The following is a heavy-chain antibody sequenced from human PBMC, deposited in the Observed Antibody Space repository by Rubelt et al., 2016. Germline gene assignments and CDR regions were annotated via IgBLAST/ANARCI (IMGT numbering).Heavy chain of an antibody. J-gene: IGHJ5*02. CDR1: GYSFTSYW. D-gene: IGHD1-14*01. CDR2: IDPSDSYT. Sequence: EVQLVQSGAEVKKPGESLRISCKGSGYSFTSYWISWVRQMPGKGLEWMGRIDPSDSYTNYSRAFQGYVTIAADKSISTAYLQWSSLKAADTALYYCARHVNHNWFDPWGQGTLVTVSS. CDR3: ARHVNHNWFDP. V-gene: IGHV5-10-1*03.